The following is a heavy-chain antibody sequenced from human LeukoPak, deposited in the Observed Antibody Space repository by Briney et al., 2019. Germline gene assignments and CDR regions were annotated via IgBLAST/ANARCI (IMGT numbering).Heavy chain of an antibody. D-gene: IGHD2-2*01. J-gene: IGHJ5*02. CDR1: GGSISSGGYY. Sequence: PSETLSLTCTVSGGSISSGGYYWSWIRQPPGKGLEWIGEINHSGSTNYNPSLKSRVTISVDTSKNQFSLKLSSVTAADTAVYYCARATYCSSTSCPLEWFDPWGQGTLVTVSS. CDR2: INHSGST. CDR3: ARATYCSSTSCPLEWFDP. V-gene: IGHV4-39*07.